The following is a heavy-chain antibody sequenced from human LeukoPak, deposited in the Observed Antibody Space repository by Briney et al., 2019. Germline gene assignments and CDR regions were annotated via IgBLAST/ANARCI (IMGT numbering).Heavy chain of an antibody. D-gene: IGHD3-22*01. CDR3: ARNDYYDSSGYARNPHFGY. CDR2: IYHSGST. J-gene: IGHJ4*02. V-gene: IGHV4-30-2*01. Sequence: SETLSLTCAVSGGSISSGGYSWSWIRQPPGKGLEWIGYIYHSGSTYYNPSLKSRVTISVDRSKNQFSLKLSSVTAADTAVYYCARNDYYDSSGYARNPHFGYWGQGTLVTVSS. CDR1: GGSISSGGYS.